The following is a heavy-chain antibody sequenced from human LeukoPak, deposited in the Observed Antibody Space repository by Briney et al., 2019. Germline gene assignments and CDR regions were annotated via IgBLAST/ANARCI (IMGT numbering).Heavy chain of an antibody. V-gene: IGHV3-30*18. CDR3: AKEHGDYSGFDY. J-gene: IGHJ4*02. D-gene: IGHD4-17*01. CDR2: ISHDGSLK. CDR1: GFTFSSYA. Sequence: PGGSLRLSCAASGFTFSSYAMTWVRQAPGKGLEWVAVISHDGSLKYYADSVRGRFTISRDNSKNTLYLQMNSLRAEDTAVYYCAKEHGDYSGFDYWGQGTLVTVSS.